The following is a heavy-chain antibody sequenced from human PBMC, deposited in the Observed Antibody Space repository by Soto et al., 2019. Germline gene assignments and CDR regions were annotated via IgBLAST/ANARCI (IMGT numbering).Heavy chain of an antibody. CDR1: GYTFTSYY. CDR2: INPSGGST. Sequence: GASVKVSCKASGYTFTSYYMHWVRQAPGQGLEWMGIINPSGGSTSYAQKFQGRVTMTRDTSTSTVYMELSSLRSEDTAVYYCARVPKYSGYENANYYYYYKDVWSKGTTVTVSS. CDR3: ARVPKYSGYENANYYYYYKDV. D-gene: IGHD5-12*01. V-gene: IGHV1-46*03. J-gene: IGHJ6*03.